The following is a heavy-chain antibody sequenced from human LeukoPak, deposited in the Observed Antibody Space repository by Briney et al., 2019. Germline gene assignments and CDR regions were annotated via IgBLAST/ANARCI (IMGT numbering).Heavy chain of an antibody. CDR3: VKEWELVIFDY. V-gene: IGHV3-64D*06. D-gene: IGHD1-26*01. CDR2: ISSNGGST. Sequence: GGSLRLSCSASGFTFSSYAMHWVRQAPGKGLEYVSAISSNGGSTYYADSVKGRFTISRDNSKNTLYLQMSSLRAEDTAVYCCVKEWELVIFDYWGQGTLVTVSS. CDR1: GFTFSSYA. J-gene: IGHJ4*02.